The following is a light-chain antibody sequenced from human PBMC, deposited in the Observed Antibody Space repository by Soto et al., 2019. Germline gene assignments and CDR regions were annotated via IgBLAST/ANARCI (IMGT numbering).Light chain of an antibody. Sequence: EIVLTQSPATLSLSPGERATLSCRASQSVGSYLDWYQEKPGQAPRLLIYDASNRATGIPARFSGSGPGTDFTLTISSLEPEDFATYYCQQSYSTPTFGQGTKGDIK. CDR2: DAS. J-gene: IGKJ2*01. CDR3: QQSYSTPT. V-gene: IGKV3-11*01. CDR1: QSVGSY.